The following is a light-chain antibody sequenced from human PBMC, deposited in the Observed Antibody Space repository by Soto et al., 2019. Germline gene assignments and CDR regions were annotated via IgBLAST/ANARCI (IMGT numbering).Light chain of an antibody. CDR3: QQYGRSSLT. CDR1: QTISSW. V-gene: IGKV1-5*01. J-gene: IGKJ3*01. Sequence: DIQMTQSPSTLSGSVGDRVTITCRASQTISSWLAWYQQKPGKAPKLLIYAASTLQSGVPSRFSGSGSGTDFTLTISRLDPEDFAVYYCQQYGRSSLTFGPGTKVDIK. CDR2: AAS.